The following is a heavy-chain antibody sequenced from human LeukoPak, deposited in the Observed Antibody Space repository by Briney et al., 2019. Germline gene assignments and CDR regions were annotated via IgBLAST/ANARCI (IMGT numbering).Heavy chain of an antibody. D-gene: IGHD2-2*01. CDR1: GFTFSSYA. CDR2: ISGSGGST. Sequence: GGSLRLSCAASGFTFSSYAMSWVRQAPGKGLEWVSAISGSGGSTYYADSVKGRFTIPRDNSKNTLYLQMNSLRAEDTAVYYCAKVSAAEYYFDYWGQGTLVTVSS. V-gene: IGHV3-23*01. J-gene: IGHJ4*02. CDR3: AKVSAAEYYFDY.